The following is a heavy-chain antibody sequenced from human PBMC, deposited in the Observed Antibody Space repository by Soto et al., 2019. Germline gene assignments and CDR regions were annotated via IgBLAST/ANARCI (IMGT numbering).Heavy chain of an antibody. Sequence: ASVKVSCKASGGTFSSYAISWVRQAPGQGLEWMGGIIPIFGTANYAQKFQGRVTITADESTSTAYMELSSLRSEDTAVYYCARDRDGYTYFDYWGQGTLVTVSS. CDR1: GGTFSSYA. D-gene: IGHD5-12*01. CDR2: IIPIFGTA. CDR3: ARDRDGYTYFDY. V-gene: IGHV1-69*13. J-gene: IGHJ4*02.